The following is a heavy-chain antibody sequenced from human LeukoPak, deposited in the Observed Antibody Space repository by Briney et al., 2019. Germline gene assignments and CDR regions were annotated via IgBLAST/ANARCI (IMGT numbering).Heavy chain of an antibody. D-gene: IGHD1-26*01. Sequence: PSETLSLTCTVSGGSISNGGFYWNWIRQHPGKGLEWIGHIYYSGSTYYNPSLKSRVNISLDTSKNQFSLKLNAVTAADTAVYYCARAPTCSGSHHYWGQGTLVTVSS. CDR2: IYYSGST. CDR1: GGSISNGGFY. V-gene: IGHV4-31*03. J-gene: IGHJ4*02. CDR3: ARAPTCSGSHHY.